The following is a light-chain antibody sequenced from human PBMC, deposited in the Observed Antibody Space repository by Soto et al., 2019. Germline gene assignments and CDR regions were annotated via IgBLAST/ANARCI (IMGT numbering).Light chain of an antibody. Sequence: EIVLTQSPATLSLSPGERATLSCRASQSVSSSYLAWYQQKPGQAPRLLIYGASIRATGIPDRFSGSGSGTDFTLTISRLEPEDFALYYCQQYHTSPLTFGQGTKVDIK. CDR1: QSVSSSY. CDR2: GAS. V-gene: IGKV3-20*01. J-gene: IGKJ1*01. CDR3: QQYHTSPLT.